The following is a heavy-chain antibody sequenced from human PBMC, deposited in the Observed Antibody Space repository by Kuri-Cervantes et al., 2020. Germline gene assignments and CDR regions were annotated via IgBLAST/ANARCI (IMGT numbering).Heavy chain of an antibody. CDR3: TTESFYYYDSSGYYAFDI. CDR1: GFTFSSYA. J-gene: IGHJ3*02. Sequence: GESLKISCAASGFTFSSYAMHWVRQAPGKGLEWVGRIKSKTDGGTTDYAAPVKGRFTISRDDSKNTLYLQMNSLKTEDTAVYYCTTESFYYYDSSGYYAFDIWGQGTMVTVSS. V-gene: IGHV3-15*01. D-gene: IGHD3-22*01. CDR2: IKSKTDGGTT.